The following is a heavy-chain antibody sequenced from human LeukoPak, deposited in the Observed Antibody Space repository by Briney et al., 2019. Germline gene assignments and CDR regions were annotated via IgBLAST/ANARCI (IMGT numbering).Heavy chain of an antibody. CDR3: ARGGDSIIFDY. V-gene: IGHV3-23*01. CDR1: GFTFSRYT. D-gene: IGHD2-21*02. Sequence: GGSLRLSCAASGFTFSRYTMNWVREAPGKGLEWVSAVAYSGGTTYYADSVKGRLTISRDNSKNTVYLQMNSLRAEDTAVYYCARGGDSIIFDYWGQGTLVTVSS. CDR2: VAYSGGTT. J-gene: IGHJ4*02.